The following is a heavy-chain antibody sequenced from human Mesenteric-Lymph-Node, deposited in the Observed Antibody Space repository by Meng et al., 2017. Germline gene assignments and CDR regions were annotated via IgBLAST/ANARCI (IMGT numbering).Heavy chain of an antibody. CDR2: INPSGGST. CDR1: GYTFTSYY. D-gene: IGHD1-26*01. V-gene: IGHV1-46*01. Sequence: ASVKVSCKASGYTFTSYYMHWVRQAPGQGLEWMGIINPSGGSTSYAQKFQGRVTMTRDTSTSTVYMELSSLRSEDPAVYYCARDRGSYYWDYWGQGTLVTVSS. CDR3: ARDRGSYYWDY. J-gene: IGHJ4*02.